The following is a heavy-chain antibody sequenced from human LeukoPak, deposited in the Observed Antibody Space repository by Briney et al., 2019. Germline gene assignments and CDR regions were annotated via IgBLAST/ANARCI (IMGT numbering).Heavy chain of an antibody. CDR3: ARTYDVNAFDI. CDR1: GFTFSTYG. V-gene: IGHV3-74*01. CDR2: INTDGSST. J-gene: IGHJ3*02. D-gene: IGHD5-12*01. Sequence: PGGSLRLSCPASGFTFSTYGMSWVRQAPGKGLVWVSRINTDGSSTSYADSVKGRFTISRDNAKNTLYLQMNSLRAEDTAVYYCARTYDVNAFDIWGQGTMVTVSS.